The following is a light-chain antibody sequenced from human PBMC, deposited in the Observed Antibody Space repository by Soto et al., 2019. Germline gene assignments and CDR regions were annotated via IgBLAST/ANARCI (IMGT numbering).Light chain of an antibody. J-gene: IGLJ1*01. CDR3: TSYTSSSTLDV. V-gene: IGLV2-14*01. CDR2: EVS. CDR1: SSDVGGYNY. Sequence: QSALTQPASVSGSPGQSITISCTGTSSDVGGYNYVSWYQQHPGKAPKLMIYEVSNRPLGVSNRFSGSKFGNTASLTISGLQAEDEADYYCTSYTSSSTLDVFGTGTKVTVL.